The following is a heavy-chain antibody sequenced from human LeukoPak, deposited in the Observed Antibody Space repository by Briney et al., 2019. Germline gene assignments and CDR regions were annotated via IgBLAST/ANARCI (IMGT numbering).Heavy chain of an antibody. Sequence: SELLSLTCTIFGDSVSRSDSYWDWIRQPPGKGLEWIGTIYYSGRTYYSPSLKSRVTLSVDMSNNQFSLTLSSVTAADTALYFCARRRYYDSSGYLEWGQGTLVTVSS. CDR2: IYYSGRT. CDR3: ARRRYYDSSGYLE. V-gene: IGHV4-39*01. D-gene: IGHD3-22*01. CDR1: GDSVSRSDSY. J-gene: IGHJ1*01.